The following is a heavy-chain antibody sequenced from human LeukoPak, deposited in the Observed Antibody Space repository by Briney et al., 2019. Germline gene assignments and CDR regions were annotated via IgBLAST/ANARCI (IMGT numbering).Heavy chain of an antibody. Sequence: SETLSLTCTVSGGSISSYYWSWIRQPPGKGLEWIGYIYYSGSTNYNPSLKSRVTISVDTSKNQFSLKLSSVTAADTAVYYCARAYTSWSFDYWGQGTLVTVSS. J-gene: IGHJ4*02. CDR1: GGSISSYY. CDR3: ARAYTSWSFDY. V-gene: IGHV4-59*01. CDR2: IYYSGST. D-gene: IGHD2-2*02.